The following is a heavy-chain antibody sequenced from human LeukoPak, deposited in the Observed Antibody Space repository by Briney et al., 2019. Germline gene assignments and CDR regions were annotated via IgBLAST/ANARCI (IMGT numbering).Heavy chain of an antibody. CDR1: GYNFRNYG. CDR2: ITAGNGNT. V-gene: IGHV1-18*01. J-gene: IGHJ3*02. CDR3: ARDSARGYSYGYNAFDI. D-gene: IGHD5-18*01. Sequence: ASVKVSCKASGYNFRNYGIGWVRQASRQGLEWMGWITAGNGNTNYAQKVQGRVTMTTDTSRSTAYMEVRSLRSDDTAVYFCARDSARGYSYGYNAFDIWGQGTRVTVSS.